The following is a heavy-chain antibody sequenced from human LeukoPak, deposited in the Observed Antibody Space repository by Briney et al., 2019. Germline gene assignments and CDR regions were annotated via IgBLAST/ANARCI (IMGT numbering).Heavy chain of an antibody. CDR2: IKQDGSEK. V-gene: IGHV3-7*01. CDR3: ARGITMIPAGFDP. Sequence: PGGSLRLSCAASGFTFSSYWMSWVRQAPGKGLEWVANIKQDGSEKYYVDSVKGRFTISRDNAKNSLYLQMNSLRAEDTAAYYCARGITMIPAGFDPWGQGTLVTVSS. J-gene: IGHJ5*02. D-gene: IGHD3-22*01. CDR1: GFTFSSYW.